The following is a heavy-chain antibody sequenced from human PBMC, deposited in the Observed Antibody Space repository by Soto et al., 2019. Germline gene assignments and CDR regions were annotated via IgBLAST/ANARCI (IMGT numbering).Heavy chain of an antibody. D-gene: IGHD6-19*01. CDR3: ASPPAQYSSGWYFYAY. J-gene: IGHJ4*02. Sequence: EVQLVESGGGLVKPGGSLRLSCAASGFTFSSYSMNWVRQAPGKGLEWVSSISSSSSYIYYADSVKGRFTISRDNAKNSLYLQMNSLRAEDTAVYYCASPPAQYSSGWYFYAYWGQGTLVTVSS. CDR2: ISSSSSYI. CDR1: GFTFSSYS. V-gene: IGHV3-21*01.